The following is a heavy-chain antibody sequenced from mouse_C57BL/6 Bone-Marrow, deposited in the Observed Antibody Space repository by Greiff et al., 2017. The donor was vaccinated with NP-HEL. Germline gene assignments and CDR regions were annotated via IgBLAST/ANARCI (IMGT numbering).Heavy chain of an antibody. J-gene: IGHJ4*01. CDR2: IWSGGST. V-gene: IGHV2-2*01. D-gene: IGHD3-3*01. Sequence: QVQLKESGPGLVQPSQSLSITCTVSGFSLTSYGVHWVRQSPGKGLEWLGVIWSGGSTDYNAAFISRLSISKDNSKSQVFFKMNSLQADDTAIYYCARNGGTGFYYYAMDYWGQGTSVTVSS. CDR1: GFSLTSYG. CDR3: ARNGGTGFYYYAMDY.